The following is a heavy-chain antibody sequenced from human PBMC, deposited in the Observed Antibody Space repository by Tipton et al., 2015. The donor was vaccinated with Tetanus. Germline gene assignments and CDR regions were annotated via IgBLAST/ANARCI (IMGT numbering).Heavy chain of an antibody. CDR3: ARVRGSGRGHYYYYGMDV. V-gene: IGHV1-8*01. Sequence: QSGPEVKKPGASVKVSCKASGYTFTSYDINWVRQATGQGLEWMGWMNPNSGNTGYAQKFQGRVTMTRNTSISTAYMELSSLRSEDTAVYYCARVRGSGRGHYYYYGMDVWGQGTTVTVSS. D-gene: IGHD3-10*01. J-gene: IGHJ6*02. CDR1: GYTFTSYD. CDR2: MNPNSGNT.